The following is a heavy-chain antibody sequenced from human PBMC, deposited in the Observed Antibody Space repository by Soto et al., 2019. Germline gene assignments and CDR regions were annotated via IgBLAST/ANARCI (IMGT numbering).Heavy chain of an antibody. V-gene: IGHV3-74*01. D-gene: IGHD1-26*01. Sequence: EVQLVESGGGLVQPGGSLRLSCAASGFTFTSYWMHWVRQAPGKGLVWVSRINNDGSDKSYADSVKGRFTITRDNNKNMQCQQKSSLGAENTAVYYGRSNRSSGSYYYAMDIWGQGTMVTVSS. CDR3: RSNRSSGSYYYAMDI. CDR1: GFTFTSYW. J-gene: IGHJ3*02. CDR2: INNDGSDK.